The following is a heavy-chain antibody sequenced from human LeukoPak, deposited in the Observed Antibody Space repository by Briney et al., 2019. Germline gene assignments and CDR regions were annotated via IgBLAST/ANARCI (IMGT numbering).Heavy chain of an antibody. Sequence: ASVNVSCKSSGYTFSSYVIAWVRQAPGQGREGMGWISGYNGNTNYAQMLQGRVSMTTDTSTTTAYMELRSLTSDDTVLYYCARSSLGTITAGPFDYWGQGTLVSVSS. CDR2: ISGYNGNT. J-gene: IGHJ4*02. V-gene: IGHV1-18*01. CDR3: ARSSLGTITAGPFDY. CDR1: GYTFSSYV. D-gene: IGHD5-12*01.